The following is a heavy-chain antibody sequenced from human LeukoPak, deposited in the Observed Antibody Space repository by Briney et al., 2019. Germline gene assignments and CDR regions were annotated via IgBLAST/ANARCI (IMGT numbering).Heavy chain of an antibody. CDR1: GGSISSGDYY. D-gene: IGHD2-21*02. Sequence: SETLSLTCTVSGGSISSGDYYWSWIRQPPGKGLERFGYIYYSGSTYYNPSLKSRVTISVDTSKNQFSLKLSSVTAADTAVYYCARGRAKGDYYFDYWGQGTLVTVSS. CDR2: IYYSGST. V-gene: IGHV4-30-4*08. J-gene: IGHJ4*02. CDR3: ARGRAKGDYYFDY.